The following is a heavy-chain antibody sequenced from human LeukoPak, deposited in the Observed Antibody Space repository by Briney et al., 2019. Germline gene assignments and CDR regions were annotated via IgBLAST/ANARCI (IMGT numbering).Heavy chain of an antibody. D-gene: IGHD5-12*01. V-gene: IGHV3-23*01. CDR1: GFTFSSYA. Sequence: PGGSLRLSCTASGFTFSSYAMSWVRQAPGKGLEWVSAISGSGGSTYYADSVKGRFTISRDNSKNTLYLQMNSLRAEDTAVYYCAAQRGYSGYVVQGYFDYWGQGTLVTVSS. CDR3: AAQRGYSGYVVQGYFDY. J-gene: IGHJ4*02. CDR2: ISGSGGST.